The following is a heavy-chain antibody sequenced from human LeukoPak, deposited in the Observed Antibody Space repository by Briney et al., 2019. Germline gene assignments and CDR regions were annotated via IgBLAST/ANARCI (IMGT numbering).Heavy chain of an antibody. D-gene: IGHD3-9*01. CDR2: IIPIFGTA. CDR3: ARARPYGILTGLRFDP. CDR1: GGTFSSYA. J-gene: IGHJ5*02. V-gene: IGHV1-69*01. Sequence: ASVKVSCKASGGTFSSYAISWVRQAPGQGLEWMGGIIPIFGTANYAQKFQGRVTITADESTSTAYMELSSLRSEDTAVYYCARARPYGILTGLRFDPWGQGTLVTVSS.